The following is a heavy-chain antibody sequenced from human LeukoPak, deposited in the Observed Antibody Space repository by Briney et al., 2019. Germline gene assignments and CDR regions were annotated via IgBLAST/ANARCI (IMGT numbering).Heavy chain of an antibody. CDR1: GYTFTSYG. J-gene: IGHJ6*03. CDR2: ISAYNGNT. CDR3: ARKGAHSSGWYGYYYYMDV. V-gene: IGHV1-18*01. D-gene: IGHD6-19*01. Sequence: ASVKVSCKASGYTFTSYGISWVRQAPGQGLEWMGWISAYNGNTNYAQKLQGRVTMTTDTSTSTAYMELRSLRSDDTAVYYCARKGAHSSGWYGYYYYMDVWGKGTTVTVPS.